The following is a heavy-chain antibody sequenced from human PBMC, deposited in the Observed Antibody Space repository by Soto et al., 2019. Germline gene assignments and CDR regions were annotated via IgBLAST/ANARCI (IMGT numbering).Heavy chain of an antibody. CDR3: ARDLGSGYDPGDY. Sequence: ASVKVSCKASGYTFTSDYMHWVRQAPGQGLEWMGIINPSGGTPNYGQKFQGRVTITADESTSTGFMELSSLTSEDTAIYYCARDLGSGYDPGDYWGQGTLVTVSS. J-gene: IGHJ4*02. D-gene: IGHD5-12*01. CDR1: GYTFTSDY. CDR2: INPSGGTP. V-gene: IGHV1-46*01.